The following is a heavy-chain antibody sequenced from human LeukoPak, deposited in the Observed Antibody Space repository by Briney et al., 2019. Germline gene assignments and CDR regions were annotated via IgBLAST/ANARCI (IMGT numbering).Heavy chain of an antibody. Sequence: PSETLSLTCTVSGGSLSSLYWNWIRQPPGKGLEWIGYMSNSGSTNYNPSLKSRLTISVDTSKNHLSLRLSSVTAADTAVYYCARGNYDDSYAYGGDFDSWGQGTLVTVSS. CDR2: MSNSGST. V-gene: IGHV4-59*11. J-gene: IGHJ4*02. CDR1: GGSLSSLY. D-gene: IGHD3-16*01. CDR3: ARGNYDDSYAYGGDFDS.